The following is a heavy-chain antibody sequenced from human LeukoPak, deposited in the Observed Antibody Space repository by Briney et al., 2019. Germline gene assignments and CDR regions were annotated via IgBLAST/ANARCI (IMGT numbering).Heavy chain of an antibody. CDR1: GGSISSGDYY. D-gene: IGHD5-12*01. CDR3: AREPRAVDIVARGAFDI. CDR2: IYYSGST. V-gene: IGHV4-30-4*02. J-gene: IGHJ3*02. Sequence: PSETLSLTCTVSGGSISSGDYYWSWIRQPPGKGLEWIGYIYYSGSTYYNPSLKSRVTISVDTSKNQFSLKLSSVTAADTAVYYCAREPRAVDIVARGAFDIWGQGTMVTVSS.